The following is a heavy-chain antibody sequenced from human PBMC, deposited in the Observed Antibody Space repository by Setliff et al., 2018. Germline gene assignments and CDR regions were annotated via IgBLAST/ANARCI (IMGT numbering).Heavy chain of an antibody. D-gene: IGHD3-3*01. CDR2: ISSSSSTI. V-gene: IGHV3-48*01. Sequence: GGSLRLSCETSGFTFSDYSMNWVRQAPGKGLEWVSDISSSSSTIYYADSVKGRFTISRDNAQNSLYLQMNSLRAEDTAVYYCARSYNFWSGPALDVWGKGTTVTVSS. J-gene: IGHJ6*04. CDR1: GFTFSDYS. CDR3: ARSYNFWSGPALDV.